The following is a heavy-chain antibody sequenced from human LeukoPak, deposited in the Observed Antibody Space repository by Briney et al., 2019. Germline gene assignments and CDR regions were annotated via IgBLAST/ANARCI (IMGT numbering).Heavy chain of an antibody. D-gene: IGHD4-17*01. CDR3: TRSTTTVTPSDY. V-gene: IGHV3-74*01. CDR1: GFTLSSYW. Sequence: PGGSLRLSCAASGFTLSSYWMNWVRQAPGQGLVWVSRIDGYGSFTTYADSVKGRFTISRDNAKNTLYLQMNSLRAEDTAVYYCTRSTTTVTPSDYWGQGTLVTVSS. CDR2: IDGYGSFT. J-gene: IGHJ4*02.